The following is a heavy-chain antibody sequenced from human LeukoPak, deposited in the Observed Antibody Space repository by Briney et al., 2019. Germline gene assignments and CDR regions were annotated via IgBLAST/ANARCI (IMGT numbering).Heavy chain of an antibody. CDR3: ASPEEDY. V-gene: IGHV3-30-3*01. Sequence: GGSLRLSCAASGFTFRTYAMHWVRQASGKGLECVAVISYDRSNKYYADSVKGRFTISRDNSKNTLYLQMNSLRAEDTAVYYCASPEEDYWGQGTLVTVSS. J-gene: IGHJ4*02. CDR1: GFTFRTYA. CDR2: ISYDRSNK.